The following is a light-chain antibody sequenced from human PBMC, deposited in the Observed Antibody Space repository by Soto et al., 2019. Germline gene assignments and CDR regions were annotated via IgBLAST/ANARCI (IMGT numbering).Light chain of an antibody. Sequence: DIVMTQSPDSLAVSLGERATINCKSSQSVLYSSNNKNYLAWYQQKPGQPPKLLIYWASTRESGVPDRFSGSGSGTDFTLTISSLQAADVAVYYCQQYYSTPRYTFGQGTKLEIK. CDR3: QQYYSTPRYT. CDR2: WAS. CDR1: QSVLYSSNNKNY. J-gene: IGKJ2*01. V-gene: IGKV4-1*01.